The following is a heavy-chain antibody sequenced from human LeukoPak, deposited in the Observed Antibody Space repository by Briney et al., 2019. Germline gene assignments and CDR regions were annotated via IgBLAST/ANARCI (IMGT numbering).Heavy chain of an antibody. CDR1: GFTFSSYW. J-gene: IGHJ1*01. D-gene: IGHD3-22*01. V-gene: IGHV3-74*01. Sequence: GGSLRLSCAASGFTFSSYWMHWVRQAPGKGLVWVSRIKSDGSTNYADSVKGRFTISRDNAKNTLSLQMNSLRAEDTGVYYCATAPSEIGGYYPEYFRHWGQGTLVTVSS. CDR3: ATAPSEIGGYYPEYFRH. CDR2: IKSDGST.